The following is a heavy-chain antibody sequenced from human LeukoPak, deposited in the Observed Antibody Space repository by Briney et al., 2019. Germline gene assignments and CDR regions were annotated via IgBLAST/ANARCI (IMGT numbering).Heavy chain of an antibody. J-gene: IGHJ6*04. Sequence: AGGSLRLSCAASGFTFSSYEMNWVRQAPGKGLEWVSYISSSGSTIYYADSVKGRFTISRDNSKNTLYLQMNSLRAEDTAVYYCARLAQFYGMDVWGKGTTVTVSS. CDR3: ARLAQFYGMDV. CDR2: ISSSGSTI. D-gene: IGHD5-24*01. CDR1: GFTFSSYE. V-gene: IGHV3-48*03.